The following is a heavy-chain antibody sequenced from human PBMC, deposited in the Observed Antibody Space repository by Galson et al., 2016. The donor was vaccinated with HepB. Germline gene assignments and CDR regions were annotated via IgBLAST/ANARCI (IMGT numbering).Heavy chain of an antibody. CDR1: GGSISFYY. Sequence: ETLSLTCTVSGGSISFYYWSWIRQPPGKGLEWIGYIYYSGSTNYNPSLKSRVTISVDTSKNQFSLNLNSMTAADTAVYYCARVPPQTSTYQFDYWGQGVLVTVSS. D-gene: IGHD2-21*01. CDR2: IYYSGST. V-gene: IGHV4-59*08. J-gene: IGHJ4*02. CDR3: ARVPPQTSTYQFDY.